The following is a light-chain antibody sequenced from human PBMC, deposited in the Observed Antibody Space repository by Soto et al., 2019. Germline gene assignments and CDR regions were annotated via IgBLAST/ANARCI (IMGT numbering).Light chain of an antibody. CDR1: QSVSSY. CDR3: QQRSNWPPWT. V-gene: IGKV3-11*01. CDR2: DAS. Sequence: EIVMTQSPATLSVSPGERATLACRASQSVSSYLAWYQQKPGQAPRLLMYDASNRATGIPARFSGSGSGTEFSLTISSLEPEDFAVYYCQQRSNWPPWTFGQGTKVDI. J-gene: IGKJ1*01.